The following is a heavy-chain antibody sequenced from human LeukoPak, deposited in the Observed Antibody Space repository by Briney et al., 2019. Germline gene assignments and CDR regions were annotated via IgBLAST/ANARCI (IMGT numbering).Heavy chain of an antibody. CDR2: IYTSGST. J-gene: IGHJ4*02. V-gene: IGHV4-4*07. CDR3: ARDALYYYGSGSLPAD. Sequence: PSETLSLTCTVSGGSISSYYWSWIRQPAGKGLEWIGRIYTSGSTNYNPSLKSRVTMSVDTSKNQFSLKLSFVTAADTAVYYCARDALYYYGSGSLPADWGQGTLVTVSS. D-gene: IGHD3-10*01. CDR1: GGSISSYY.